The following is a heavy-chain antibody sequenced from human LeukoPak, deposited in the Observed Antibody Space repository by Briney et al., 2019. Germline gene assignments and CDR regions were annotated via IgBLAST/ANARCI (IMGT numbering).Heavy chain of an antibody. CDR1: GGSFSGYY. CDR2: INHSGST. D-gene: IGHD3-22*01. Sequence: PSETLPLTCAVYGGSFSGYYWSWIRQPPGKGLEWIGEINHSGSTNYNPSLKSRVTISVDTSKNQFSLKLSSVTAADTAVYYCATNPYYYDSSGSDYWGQGTLVTVSS. CDR3: ATNPYYYDSSGSDY. J-gene: IGHJ4*02. V-gene: IGHV4-34*01.